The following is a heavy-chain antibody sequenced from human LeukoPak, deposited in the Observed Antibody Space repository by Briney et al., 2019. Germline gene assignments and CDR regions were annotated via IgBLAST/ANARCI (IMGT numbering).Heavy chain of an antibody. CDR2: ISGSASST. J-gene: IGHJ4*02. V-gene: IGHV3-23*01. Sequence: PGGSLRLSCAASGFTFSNYAMSWVRQAPGKGLEWVSTISGSASSTYYADSVRGRFTISRDNSKNTLYLQMNSLRAEDTAVYYCAKDSRSAYARTADYWGQGNPGHRLL. CDR3: AKDSRSAYARTADY. CDR1: GFTFSNYA. D-gene: IGHD3-10*01.